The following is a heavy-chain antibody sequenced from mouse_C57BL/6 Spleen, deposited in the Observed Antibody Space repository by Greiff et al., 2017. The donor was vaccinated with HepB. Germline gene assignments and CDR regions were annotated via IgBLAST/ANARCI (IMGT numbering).Heavy chain of an antibody. J-gene: IGHJ2*01. D-gene: IGHD4-1*01. Sequence: VQLQQSGAELARPGASVKLSCKASGYTFTSYGISWVKQRTGQGLEWIGEIYPRSGNTYYNEKFKGKATLTADKSSSTAYMELRSLTSEDSAVYFCESSASYLHWRPFEHGGKGYTLTVSS. CDR1: GYTFTSYG. V-gene: IGHV1-81*01. CDR2: IYPRSGNT. CDR3: ESSASYLHWRPFEH.